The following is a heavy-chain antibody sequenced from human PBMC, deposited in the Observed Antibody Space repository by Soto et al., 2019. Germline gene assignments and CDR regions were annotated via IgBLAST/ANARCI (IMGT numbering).Heavy chain of an antibody. CDR3: ARLNGFDPRDYMDV. Sequence: GGSLRLSCAASGFTFSSYSMNWVRQAPGKGLEWVSSISSSSSYIYYADSVKGRFTISRDNAKNSLYLQMNSLRAEDTAVYYCARLNGFDPRDYMDVWGKGTTVTVSS. CDR1: GFTFSSYS. CDR2: ISSSSSYI. V-gene: IGHV3-21*01. J-gene: IGHJ6*03. D-gene: IGHD3-9*01.